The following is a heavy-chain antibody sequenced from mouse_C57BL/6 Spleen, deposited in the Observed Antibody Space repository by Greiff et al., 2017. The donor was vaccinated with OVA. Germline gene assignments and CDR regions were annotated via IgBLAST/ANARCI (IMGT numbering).Heavy chain of an antibody. Sequence: QVQLQQSGADLARPGASVKMSCKASGYTFTSYTMHWVKQRPGQGLEWIGYINPSSGYTKYNQKFKDKATLTADKSSSTSYMQLSSLTSEDSAVYYCARATYDGYLYYFDYWGQGTTLTVSS. CDR1: GYTFTSYT. D-gene: IGHD2-3*01. V-gene: IGHV1-4*01. J-gene: IGHJ2*01. CDR2: INPSSGYT. CDR3: ARATYDGYLYYFDY.